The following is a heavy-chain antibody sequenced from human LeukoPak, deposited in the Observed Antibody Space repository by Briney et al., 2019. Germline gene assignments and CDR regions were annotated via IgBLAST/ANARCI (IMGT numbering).Heavy chain of an antibody. J-gene: IGHJ4*02. V-gene: IGHV3-30*04. CDR1: GFTFSSYA. Sequence: PGGSLRLSCAASGFTFSSYAMHWVRQAPGKGLEWVAVISYDGSNKYYADSVKGRFTISRDNSKNTLYVQMNSLRGKDTAVYYCAREDEYSGSYRAFDYWGQGTLDTVSS. D-gene: IGHD1-26*01. CDR2: ISYDGSNK. CDR3: AREDEYSGSYRAFDY.